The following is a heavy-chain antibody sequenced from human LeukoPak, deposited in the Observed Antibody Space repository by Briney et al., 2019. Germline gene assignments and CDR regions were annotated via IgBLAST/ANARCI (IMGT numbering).Heavy chain of an antibody. D-gene: IGHD3-22*01. CDR3: ARYSGSGYYSHFDY. CDR1: GGSFSGYY. Sequence: SETLSLTCAVYGGSFSGYYWSWIRQPPGKGLEWIGEINHSGSTNYNPSLKSRVTISVDTSKNQFSLKLSSVTAADTAVYYCARYSGSGYYSHFDYWGQGTLVTVSS. V-gene: IGHV4-34*01. CDR2: INHSGST. J-gene: IGHJ4*02.